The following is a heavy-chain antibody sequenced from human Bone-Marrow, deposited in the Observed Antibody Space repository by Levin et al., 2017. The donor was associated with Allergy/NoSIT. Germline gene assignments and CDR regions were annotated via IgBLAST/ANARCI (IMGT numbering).Heavy chain of an antibody. D-gene: IGHD3-10*01. J-gene: IGHJ4*02. CDR2: ISYDGSNK. CDR1: GFTFSSYG. CDR3: AKGFHSRVFRVGPPGEYFDY. V-gene: IGHV3-30*18. Sequence: GESLKISCAASGFTFSSYGMHWVRQAPGKGLEWVAVISYDGSNKYYADSVKGRFTISRDNSKNTLYLQMNSLRAEDTAVYYCAKGFHSRVFRVGPPGEYFDYWGQGTLVTVSS.